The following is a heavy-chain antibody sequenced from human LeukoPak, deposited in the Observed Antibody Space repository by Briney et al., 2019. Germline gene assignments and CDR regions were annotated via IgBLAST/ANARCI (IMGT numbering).Heavy chain of an antibody. CDR2: ISAYNGNT. V-gene: IGHV1-18*04. J-gene: IGHJ5*02. CDR1: GYSFTSCG. CDR3: ARILAAAWFDP. D-gene: IGHD6-13*01. Sequence: ASVKVSCKASGYSFTSCGISWVRQAPGQGLEWMGWISAYNGNTNYAQKLQGRVTMTTDTSTSTAYMELRSLRSDDTAVYYCARILAAAWFDPWGQGTLVTVSS.